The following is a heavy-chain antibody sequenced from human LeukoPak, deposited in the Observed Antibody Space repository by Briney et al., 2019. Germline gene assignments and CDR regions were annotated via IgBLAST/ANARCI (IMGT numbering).Heavy chain of an antibody. Sequence: TLGESLKISCKASGYSFTSYWINWMRQMPGKGLEWMGKIDPSDSYTKYSPSFQGHVTISADKSISTAYLQWSSLKASDTAMYYCARRNYCSSTSCYNYFVYWGQGTLVTVSS. V-gene: IGHV5-10-1*01. D-gene: IGHD2-2*02. J-gene: IGHJ4*02. CDR2: IDPSDSYT. CDR3: ARRNYCSSTSCYNYFVY. CDR1: GYSFTSYW.